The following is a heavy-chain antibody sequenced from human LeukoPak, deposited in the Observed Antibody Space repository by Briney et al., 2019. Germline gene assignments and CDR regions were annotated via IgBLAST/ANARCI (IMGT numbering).Heavy chain of an antibody. Sequence: GRSLRPSCTASGFTFSSYPFHWVRQATGKGLEWVAVIGYDGVYKFYTDSVKGRFTISRDDSKSTLYLQMDSLRAVDTAVYYCARDFIRWAPDYLDLWGQGALVTVSS. CDR3: ARDFIRWAPDYLDL. J-gene: IGHJ4*02. D-gene: IGHD4-23*01. V-gene: IGHV3-30*04. CDR1: GFTFSSYP. CDR2: IGYDGVYK.